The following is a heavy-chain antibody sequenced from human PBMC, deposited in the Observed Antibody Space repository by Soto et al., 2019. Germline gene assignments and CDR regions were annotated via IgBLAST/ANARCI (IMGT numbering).Heavy chain of an antibody. J-gene: IGHJ4*01. CDR3: ARGTPTFYDYIWGSYPEADY. CDR2: INAGNGNT. D-gene: IGHD3-16*02. Sequence: ASVKVSCKASGYTFTSYAMHWVRQAPGQRLEWMGWINAGNGNTKYSQKFQGRVTITRDTSASTAYMELSSLRSEDTAVYYCARGTPTFYDYIWGSYPEADYWG. CDR1: GYTFTSYA. V-gene: IGHV1-3*01.